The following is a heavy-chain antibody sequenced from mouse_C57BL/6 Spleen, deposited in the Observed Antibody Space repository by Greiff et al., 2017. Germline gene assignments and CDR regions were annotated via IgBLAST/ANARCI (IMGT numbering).Heavy chain of an antibody. Sequence: VQLQQSGPELVKPGASVKISCKASGYSFTGYYMNWVKQSPEKSLEWIGEITPSTGGTTYNQKFKAKATLTVDKSSSTAYMQLKSLTSEDSAVXYCASRYYGHPFAYWGQGTLVTVSA. D-gene: IGHD1-1*02. CDR3: ASRYYGHPFAY. CDR2: ITPSTGGT. CDR1: GYSFTGYY. V-gene: IGHV1-42*01. J-gene: IGHJ3*01.